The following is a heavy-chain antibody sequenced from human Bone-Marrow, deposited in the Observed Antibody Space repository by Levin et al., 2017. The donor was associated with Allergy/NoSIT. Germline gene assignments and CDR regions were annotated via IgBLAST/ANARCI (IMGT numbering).Heavy chain of an antibody. CDR3: AKIVGAAPLLYYYSGMDV. CDR2: ISDISEST. J-gene: IGHJ6*02. V-gene: IGHV3-23*01. D-gene: IGHD2-2*02. CDR1: GFTFTNYA. Sequence: GGSLRLSCAASGFTFTNYAMSWVRQAPGKGLEWVSAISDISESTFYADSVKGRFTISRDNSKNTLYLEMNSLRAEDTAIYYCAKIVGAAPLLYYYSGMDVRGQGTTVTVSS.